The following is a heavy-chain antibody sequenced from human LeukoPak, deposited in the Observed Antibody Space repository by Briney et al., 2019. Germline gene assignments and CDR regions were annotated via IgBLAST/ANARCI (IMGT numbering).Heavy chain of an antibody. CDR3: ARVGAAAGGVYFDY. CDR2: ISGSISHT. CDR1: GGSISSDY. Sequence: LSLTCSVSGGSISSDYWSWIRQAPGKGLEWVSYISGSISHTNYADFVRGRFTISRDNTKNSLHLQMNSLRAEDTAVYYCARVGAAAGGVYFDYWGQGTLVTVSS. V-gene: IGHV3-11*05. D-gene: IGHD6-13*01. J-gene: IGHJ4*02.